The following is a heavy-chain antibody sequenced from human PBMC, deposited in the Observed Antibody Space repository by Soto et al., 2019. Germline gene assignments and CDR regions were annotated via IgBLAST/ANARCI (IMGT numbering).Heavy chain of an antibody. CDR2: IYWNDDK. D-gene: IGHD2-15*01. J-gene: IGHJ3*02. CDR1: GFSLGTSGVG. Sequence: SGPTLVNPTQALTLTFSFSGFSLGTSGVGVGWIRQSPGKALEWLALIYWNDDKAYSPSLKSRLTITQDTSKNQVVLKMTSLDPVDTATYYWTHRRCSGGSCYNVFDIWGQGAMVTVSS. V-gene: IGHV2-5*01. CDR3: THRRCSGGSCYNVFDI.